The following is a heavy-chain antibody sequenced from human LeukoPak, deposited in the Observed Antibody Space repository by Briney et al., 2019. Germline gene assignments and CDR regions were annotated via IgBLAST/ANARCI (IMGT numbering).Heavy chain of an antibody. V-gene: IGHV3-49*05. CDR1: GFTFDDYA. CDR3: TIGGDYAVATG. Sequence: KTGGSLRLSCTGSGFTFDDYAMSWFRQAPGKGLEWVGFIRSKAYGGTTEYAASVKGRFTISRDDSKSIAYLQMNSLKTEDTAVYYCTIGGDYAVATGWGQGTLVTVSS. D-gene: IGHD2-21*02. CDR2: IRSKAYGGTT. J-gene: IGHJ4*02.